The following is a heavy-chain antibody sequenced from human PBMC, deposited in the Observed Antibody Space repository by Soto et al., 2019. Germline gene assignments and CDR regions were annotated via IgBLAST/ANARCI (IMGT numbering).Heavy chain of an antibody. J-gene: IGHJ6*02. CDR3: ASEVVAAYGMDV. V-gene: IGHV4-59*12. Sequence: PSETLFLTCTVSGGSISSYYWSWIRQPPGKGLEWIGYIYYSGSTNYNPSLKSRVTISVDTSKNQFSLKLSSVTAADTAVYYCASEVVAAYGMDVWGQGTTVTVSS. CDR2: IYYSGST. D-gene: IGHD2-15*01. CDR1: GGSISSYY.